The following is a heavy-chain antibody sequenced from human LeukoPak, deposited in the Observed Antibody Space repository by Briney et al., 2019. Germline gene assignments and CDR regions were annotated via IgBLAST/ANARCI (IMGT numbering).Heavy chain of an antibody. V-gene: IGHV4-39*07. J-gene: IGHJ3*02. D-gene: IGHD3-10*01. CDR3: ARAWDYYGSGSEDDAFDI. Sequence: SETLSLTCTVSGGSISSSSYYWGWIRQPPGKGLEWIGSIYYSGSTYYNPSLKSRVTISVDTSKNQFSLKLSSVTAADTAVYYCARAWDYYGSGSEDDAFDIWGQGTMVTVSS. CDR1: GGSISSSSYY. CDR2: IYYSGST.